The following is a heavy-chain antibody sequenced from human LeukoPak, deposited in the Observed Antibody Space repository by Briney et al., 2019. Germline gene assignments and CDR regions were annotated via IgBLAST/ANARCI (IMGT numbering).Heavy chain of an antibody. CDR1: GLTFSKAW. CDR3: TSLVGSPTY. Sequence: PGGSLRLSCAVSGLTFSKAWMTWVRQAPGKGLEWIGRIKSKIDGGTTDYAALVKSRFSISRDDSKNAVYLQMNSLRTEDTAVYYCTSLVGSPTYWGQGTLVAVSS. CDR2: IKSKIDGGTT. V-gene: IGHV3-15*01. D-gene: IGHD4-23*01. J-gene: IGHJ4*02.